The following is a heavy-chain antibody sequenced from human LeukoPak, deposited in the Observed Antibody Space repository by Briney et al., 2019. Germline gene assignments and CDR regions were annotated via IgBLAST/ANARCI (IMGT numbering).Heavy chain of an antibody. CDR3: SSGWALSS. V-gene: IGHV6-1*01. D-gene: IGHD2-2*01. CDR1: GDSFSSNSAA. J-gene: IGHJ5*02. Sequence: SQALSLTCAISGDSFSSNSAAWNWIRQSPSRGLEWLGRTYFRSQWYQDYAVSVKGRITIDSDTSKNQFSLHLSSVTPGDTAVYYCSSGWALSSWGQGTLVTVSS. CDR2: TYFRSQWYQ.